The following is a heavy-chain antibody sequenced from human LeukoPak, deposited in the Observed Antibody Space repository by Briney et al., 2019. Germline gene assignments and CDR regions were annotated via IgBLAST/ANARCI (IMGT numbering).Heavy chain of an antibody. CDR1: SGSISGSY. D-gene: IGHD3-16*01. CDR3: AKFGGGNYYEAFFDF. V-gene: IGHV4-4*07. J-gene: IGHJ4*02. Sequence: SETLSLTCNVSSGSISGSYWSWIRQPAGEGLEWIWRIHYSGSTNYNPSLKSRVTISLDTSKNQFSLKLRSVTAADTAVYYCAKFGGGNYYEAFFDFWGQGALVTVSS. CDR2: IHYSGST.